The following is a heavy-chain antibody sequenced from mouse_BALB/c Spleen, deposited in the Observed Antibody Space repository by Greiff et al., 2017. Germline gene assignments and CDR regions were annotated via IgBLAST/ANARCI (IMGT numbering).Heavy chain of an antibody. J-gene: IGHJ3*01. V-gene: IGHV5-9-4*01. CDR2: ISSGGSYT. CDR1: GFTFSSYA. CDR3: AREDYGYDGRFAY. D-gene: IGHD2-2*01. Sequence: EVHLVESGGGLVKPGGSLKLSCAASGFTFSSYAMSWVRQSPEKRLEWVAEISSGGSYTYYPDTVTGRFTISRDNAKNTLYLEMSSLMSEDTAMYYCAREDYGYDGRFAYWGQGTLVTVSA.